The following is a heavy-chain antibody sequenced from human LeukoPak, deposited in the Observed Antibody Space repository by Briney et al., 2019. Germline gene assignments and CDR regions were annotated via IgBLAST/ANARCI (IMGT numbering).Heavy chain of an antibody. CDR1: GGSISSGGYC. J-gene: IGHJ3*02. CDR2: IYYSGST. V-gene: IGHV4-31*03. CDR3: ARVGGSVAFDI. Sequence: SETLSLTCTVSGGSISSGGYCWSWIRQHPGKGLEWIGYIYYSGSTYYNPSLKSRVTISVDTSKNQFSLKLSSVTAADTAVYYCARVGGSVAFDIWGQGTMVTVSS. D-gene: IGHD2-15*01.